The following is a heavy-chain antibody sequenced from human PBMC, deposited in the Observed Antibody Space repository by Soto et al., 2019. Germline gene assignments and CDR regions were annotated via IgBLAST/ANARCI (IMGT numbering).Heavy chain of an antibody. D-gene: IGHD6-13*01. CDR3: ARDKYSSSWYPGGYYYGMDV. J-gene: IGHJ6*02. V-gene: IGHV3-11*01. CDR1: GFTSSDYY. CDR2: ISSSGSTI. Sequence: PGGSLRLSCAASGFTSSDYYMSWIRQAPGKGLEWVSYISSSGSTIYYADSVKGRFTISRDNAKNSLYLQMNSLRAEDTAVYYCARDKYSSSWYPGGYYYGMDVWGQGTTVTVSS.